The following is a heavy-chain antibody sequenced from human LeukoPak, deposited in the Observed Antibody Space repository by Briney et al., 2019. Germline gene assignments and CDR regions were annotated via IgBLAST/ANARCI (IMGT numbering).Heavy chain of an antibody. CDR2: IYPSDSDT. D-gene: IGHD3-22*01. Sequence: GESLKISCKGSGYNFNTYWIGWVRQMPGKGLEWMGFIYPSDSDTRYSPSFQGQVTISADKSISTAYLQWSSLKASDTAMYYCARQAPYYYDSSGGWFDPWGQGTLVTVSS. J-gene: IGHJ5*02. CDR3: ARQAPYYYDSSGGWFDP. V-gene: IGHV5-51*01. CDR1: GYNFNTYW.